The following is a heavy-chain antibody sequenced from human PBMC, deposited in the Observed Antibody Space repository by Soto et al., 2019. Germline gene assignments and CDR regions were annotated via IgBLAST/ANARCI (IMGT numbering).Heavy chain of an antibody. V-gene: IGHV3-23*01. Sequence: GGSLKLSCAASGFTFSSYAMSWVRQAPGKGLEWVSAISGSGGSTYYADSVKGRFTISRDNSKNTLYLQMNSLRAEDTAVYYCAKGQYGSGSPLTGAFDIWGQGTMVTVSS. D-gene: IGHD3-10*01. CDR1: GFTFSSYA. CDR3: AKGQYGSGSPLTGAFDI. J-gene: IGHJ3*02. CDR2: ISGSGGST.